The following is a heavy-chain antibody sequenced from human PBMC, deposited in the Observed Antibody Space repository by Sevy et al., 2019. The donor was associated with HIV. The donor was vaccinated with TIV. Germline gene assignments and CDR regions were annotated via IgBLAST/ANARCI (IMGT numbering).Heavy chain of an antibody. CDR2: IIPILGTV. J-gene: IGHJ4*02. Sequence: VKVSCKASGGTFSSYGISWVRQAPGQGLDWMGGIIPILGTVNYAQKFQGRVTITADESTKTAYMELSSLRSEDTAVYYCARGGGNGWYYFDYWGQETLVTVSS. V-gene: IGHV1-69*13. CDR3: ARGGGNGWYYFDY. D-gene: IGHD6-19*01. CDR1: GGTFSSYG.